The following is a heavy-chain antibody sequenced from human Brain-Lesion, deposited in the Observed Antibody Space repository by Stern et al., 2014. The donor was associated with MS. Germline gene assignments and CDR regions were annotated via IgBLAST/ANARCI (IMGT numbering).Heavy chain of an antibody. CDR2: INPSDGSA. V-gene: IGHV1-46*01. CDR1: GYTFTTYY. CDR3: ARPHSFDSSGLDY. J-gene: IGHJ4*02. Sequence: QVQLVESGAEVKKPGASVKVSCKASGYTFTTYYLHWVRQAPGQGLEWMGIINPSDGSASYTQKFHGRVTMTRDTSTSTVYMELRNLRSEDTAVYYCARPHSFDSSGLDYWGQGTLVTVSS. D-gene: IGHD3-22*01.